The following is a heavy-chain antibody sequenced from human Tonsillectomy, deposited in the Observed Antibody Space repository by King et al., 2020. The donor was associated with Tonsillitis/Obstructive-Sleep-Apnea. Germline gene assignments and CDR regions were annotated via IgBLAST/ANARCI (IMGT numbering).Heavy chain of an antibody. D-gene: IGHD4-17*01. J-gene: IGHJ5*02. CDR2: IYYSGST. CDR3: ARDDYGDWGWFDP. V-gene: IGHV4-59*01. CDR1: GGSISSSY. Sequence: QLQESGPGLVKASETLSLTCTVSGGSISSSYWSWIRQSPGKGLEWIGYIYYSGSTNYNPSLKSRVTIAVDTSKNQISLKLSSVTAADTAVYYCARDDYGDWGWFDPWGQGTLVTVSS.